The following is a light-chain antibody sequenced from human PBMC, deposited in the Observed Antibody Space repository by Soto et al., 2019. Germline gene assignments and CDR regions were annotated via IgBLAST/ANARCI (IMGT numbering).Light chain of an antibody. V-gene: IGLV1-44*01. J-gene: IGLJ3*02. CDR1: SSNIGSNT. CDR3: AAWDDSLNGWV. CDR2: TNN. Sequence: QSVLTQPPSASRTPGQRVTISCSGSSSNIGSNTVHWYQQLPGTAPKLLIYTNNQRPSGVPDRFSGSNSGPSASLAISGLQREDEADYYCAAWDDSLNGWVFGGGTKLTVL.